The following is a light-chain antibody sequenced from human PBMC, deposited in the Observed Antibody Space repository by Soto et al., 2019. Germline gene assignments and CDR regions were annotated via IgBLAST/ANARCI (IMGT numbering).Light chain of an antibody. CDR1: QSISFY. V-gene: IGKV1-33*01. CDR3: QQYHDLFPWT. J-gene: IGKJ1*01. CDR2: DAS. Sequence: DIQMAQSPSSLSASVGDRVTITCRASQSISFYLNWYQHKAGKAPKLLISDASNLQTGVPSRFSGSGSGTDFTFTISSLQPEDIATYYCQQYHDLFPWTFGQGTKVEI.